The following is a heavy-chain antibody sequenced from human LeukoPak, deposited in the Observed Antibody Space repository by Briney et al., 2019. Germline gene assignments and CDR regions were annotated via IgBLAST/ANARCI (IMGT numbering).Heavy chain of an antibody. D-gene: IGHD1-26*01. V-gene: IGHV1-18*01. Sequence: ASVKVSCKASGGTFSSYAISWVRQAPGQGLEWMGWISAYNGNTNYAQKLQGRVTMTTDTSTSTAYMELRSLRSDDTAVYYCARVNSGSYSEDAFDIWGQGTMVTVSS. J-gene: IGHJ3*02. CDR2: ISAYNGNT. CDR1: GGTFSSYA. CDR3: ARVNSGSYSEDAFDI.